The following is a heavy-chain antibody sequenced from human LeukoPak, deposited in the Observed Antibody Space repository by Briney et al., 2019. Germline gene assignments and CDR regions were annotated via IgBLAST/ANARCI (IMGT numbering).Heavy chain of an antibody. J-gene: IGHJ4*02. Sequence: SETLSLTCAVYGGSFSGYYWSWIRQPPGKGLEWIGEINHSGSTNYNPSLKSRVTISVDTSKNQFSLKLSSVTAADTAVYYCARDYGDYYFDYWGQGTLVTVSS. CDR1: GGSFSGYY. CDR3: ARDYGDYYFDY. CDR2: INHSGST. D-gene: IGHD4-17*01. V-gene: IGHV4-34*01.